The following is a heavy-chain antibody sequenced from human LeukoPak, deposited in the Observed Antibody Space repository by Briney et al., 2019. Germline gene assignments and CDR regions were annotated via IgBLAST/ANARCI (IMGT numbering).Heavy chain of an antibody. J-gene: IGHJ4*02. CDR1: GVSISSYY. CDR3: ARDVGTAPVGDILDY. V-gene: IGHV4-4*07. Sequence: PSETLSLTCTVSGVSISSYYWSWIRQPAGKGLEWIGRIYTSGSTNYNPSLKSRVTMSVDTSKNQFSLKLSSVTAADTAVYYCARDVGTAPVGDILDYWGQGTRVTVSS. CDR2: IYTSGST. D-gene: IGHD3-9*01.